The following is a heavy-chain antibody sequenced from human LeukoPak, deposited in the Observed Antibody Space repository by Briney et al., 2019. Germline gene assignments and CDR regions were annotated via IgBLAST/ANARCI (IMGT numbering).Heavy chain of an antibody. CDR3: AKSAYYDSSGFYREYYFDY. CDR1: GFTFSGYT. J-gene: IGHJ4*02. Sequence: PGGSLRLSCAASGFTFSGYTMTWVRQAPGKGLEWVSAISGGGGGTYYADSVKGRFTISRDNSKNTLHLQMNSLRAEDTAVYYCAKSAYYDSSGFYREYYFDYWGQGTLVTVSS. V-gene: IGHV3-23*01. D-gene: IGHD3-22*01. CDR2: ISGGGGGT.